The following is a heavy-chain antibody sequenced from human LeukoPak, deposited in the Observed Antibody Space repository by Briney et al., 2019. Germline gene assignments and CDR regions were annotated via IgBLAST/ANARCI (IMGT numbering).Heavy chain of an antibody. CDR3: AKSGSSSSY. J-gene: IGHJ4*02. D-gene: IGHD6-6*01. V-gene: IGHV3-23*01. CDR2: ISGSGGST. Sequence: PGGSLRLSCAGSGFTFSRYSMNWVRQAPGKGLEWVSAISGSGGSTYYADSVKGRFTISRDNSKNTLYLQMNSLRAEDTAVYYCAKSGSSSSYWGQGTLVTVSS. CDR1: GFTFSRYS.